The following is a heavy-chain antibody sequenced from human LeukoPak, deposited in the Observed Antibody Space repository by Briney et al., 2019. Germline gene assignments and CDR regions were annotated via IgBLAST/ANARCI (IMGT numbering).Heavy chain of an antibody. CDR1: GGSISSGGYY. V-gene: IGHV4-31*03. Sequence: SETLSLTCTVSGGSISSGGYYWSWIRQHPGKGLEWIGYIYYSGSTYYNPSLKSRVTISVDTSKNQFSLKLSSVTAADTAVYYCARDSRYGDYPFDYWGQGALVTVSS. D-gene: IGHD4-17*01. CDR2: IYYSGST. J-gene: IGHJ4*02. CDR3: ARDSRYGDYPFDY.